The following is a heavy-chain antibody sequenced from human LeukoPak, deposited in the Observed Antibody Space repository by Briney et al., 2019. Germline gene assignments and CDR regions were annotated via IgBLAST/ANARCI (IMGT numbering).Heavy chain of an antibody. V-gene: IGHV1-18*04. D-gene: IGHD3-22*01. CDR1: GYTFTGYY. CDR3: ARDTHYYDSSGYYYPPDY. CDR2: ISAYNGNT. J-gene: IGHJ4*02. Sequence: ASVKVSCKASGYTFTGYYMHWVRQAPGQGLEWMGWISAYNGNTNYAQKLQGRVTMTTDTSTSTAYMELRSLRSDDTAVYYCARDTHYYDSSGYYYPPDYWGQGTLVTVSS.